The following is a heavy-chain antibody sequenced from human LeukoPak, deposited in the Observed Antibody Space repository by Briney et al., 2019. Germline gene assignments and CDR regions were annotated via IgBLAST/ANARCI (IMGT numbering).Heavy chain of an antibody. D-gene: IGHD3-10*01. CDR1: GFTVSSNY. CDR3: AREFNTVGNFDY. Sequence: PGGSLRLSCAASGFTVSSNYMRWVRQAPGKGLEWVSSIYFTGNYISYADSVKGRFTISRDNAKNSLYLQMNSLRAEDTAVYYCAREFNTVGNFDYWGQGTLVTVSS. V-gene: IGHV3-21*01. J-gene: IGHJ4*02. CDR2: IYFTGNYI.